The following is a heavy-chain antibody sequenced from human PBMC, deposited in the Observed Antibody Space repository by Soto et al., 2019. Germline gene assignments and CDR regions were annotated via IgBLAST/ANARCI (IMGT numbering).Heavy chain of an antibody. D-gene: IGHD5-18*01. CDR3: AKGLDTAMVYDAFDI. J-gene: IGHJ3*02. V-gene: IGHV3-30*18. CDR2: ISYDGSNK. Sequence: QVQLVESGGGVGQPGRSLRLSCAASGFTFSSYGMHWVRQAPGKGLEWVAVISYDGSNKYYADSVKGRFTISRDNSKNTLYLQMNNLRAEDTAVYYCAKGLDTAMVYDAFDIWGQGTMVTVSS. CDR1: GFTFSSYG.